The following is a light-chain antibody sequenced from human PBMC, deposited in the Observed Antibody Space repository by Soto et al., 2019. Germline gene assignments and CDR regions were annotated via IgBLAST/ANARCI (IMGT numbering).Light chain of an antibody. CDR2: EVN. CDR1: SSDVGAYDY. V-gene: IGLV2-8*01. J-gene: IGLJ3*02. CDR3: SSFGANDNVV. Sequence: QSALTQPPSAAGSPGQSVTISCTGTSSDVGAYDYVCWYQQHPGKAPKLMIYEVNNRPSGVPDRFSGSKSGNTASLTVSGLKAGDEADYYCSSFGANDNVVFGGGTKLTVL.